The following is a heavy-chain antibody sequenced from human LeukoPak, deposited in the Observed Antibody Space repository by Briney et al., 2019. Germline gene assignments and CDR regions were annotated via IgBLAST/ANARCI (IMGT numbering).Heavy chain of an antibody. Sequence: SETLSLTCTVSGGSISSSSYYWGWIRQPPGKGLEWIGSIYYSGSTYYNPSLKSRVTISVDTSKNQFSLKLSSVTAADTAVYYCARRVTMVRGVTAPFDPWGQGTLVTVSS. CDR1: GGSISSSSYY. J-gene: IGHJ5*02. CDR3: ARRVTMVRGVTAPFDP. D-gene: IGHD3-10*01. CDR2: IYYSGST. V-gene: IGHV4-39*01.